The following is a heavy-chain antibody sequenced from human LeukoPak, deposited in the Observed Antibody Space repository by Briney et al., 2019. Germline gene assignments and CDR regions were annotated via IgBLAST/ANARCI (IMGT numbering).Heavy chain of an antibody. J-gene: IGHJ3*02. CDR3: ARHGPVDTAMVYDAFDI. D-gene: IGHD5-18*01. CDR1: GYTFTNYG. CDR2: ISAYNGDT. V-gene: IGHV1-18*01. Sequence: ASVKVSCKTSGYTFTNYGISWVRQAPGQGLEWMGWISAYNGDTNYAQKLQGRVTMTIDISTSTAYMELRSLRSDDTAVYYCARHGPVDTAMVYDAFDIWGQGTMVTVSS.